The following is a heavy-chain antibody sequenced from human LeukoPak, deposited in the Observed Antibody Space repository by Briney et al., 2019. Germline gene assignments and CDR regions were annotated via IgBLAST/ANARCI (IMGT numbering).Heavy chain of an antibody. J-gene: IGHJ4*02. CDR3: ARDAEEYSSSWYGAHYFDY. CDR2: ISTSSSAI. D-gene: IGHD6-13*01. Sequence: GGSLRLSCAASGFTFSSYNMNWVRQAPGKGLDWVSYISTSSSAIYYADSVKGRFTISRDNAKNSLYLQMNSLRAEDTAVYYCARDAEEYSSSWYGAHYFDYWGQGTLVTVSS. CDR1: GFTFSSYN. V-gene: IGHV3-48*01.